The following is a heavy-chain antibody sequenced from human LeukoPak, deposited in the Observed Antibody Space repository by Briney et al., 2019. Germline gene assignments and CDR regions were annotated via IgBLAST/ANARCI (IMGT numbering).Heavy chain of an antibody. D-gene: IGHD1-1*01. V-gene: IGHV3-64*01. Sequence: GGSLRLSCAASGFTFSSYAMHWVRQAPGKGLEYVSAISSNGGSTYYANSVKGRFTISRDNAKNSLYLQMNSLRAEDTAVYYCARDVSGTGGKDYWDQGTLVTVSS. J-gene: IGHJ4*02. CDR3: ARDVSGTGGKDY. CDR2: ISSNGGST. CDR1: GFTFSSYA.